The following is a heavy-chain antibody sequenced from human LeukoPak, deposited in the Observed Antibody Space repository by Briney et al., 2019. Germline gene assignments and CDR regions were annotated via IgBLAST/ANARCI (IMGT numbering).Heavy chain of an antibody. CDR3: VRRGWNEFDY. D-gene: IGHD1-1*01. J-gene: IGHJ4*02. CDR2: IYPGDSDT. V-gene: IGHV5-51*01. Sequence: ESLKISCKTSGCSSSNYWIGWACQVPGRGLEWMSIIYPGDSDTKYSPSFQGQVTISADRSISTAYLQWSSLKASVVAKYSCVRRGWNEFDYRREGTLVTVSS. CDR1: GCSSSNYW.